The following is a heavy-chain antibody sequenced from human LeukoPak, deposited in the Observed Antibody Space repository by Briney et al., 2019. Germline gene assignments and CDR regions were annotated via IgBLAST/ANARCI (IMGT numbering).Heavy chain of an antibody. J-gene: IGHJ6*02. Sequence: SVTVSCKASGGTFSSYAISWVRQAPGQGLEWMGGIIPIFGTANYAQKFQGRVTITADESTSTAYMELSSLRSEDTAVYYCARRVRTVTTFYYYGMDVWGQGTTVTVSS. CDR3: ARRVRTVTTFYYYGMDV. CDR2: IIPIFGTA. V-gene: IGHV1-69*13. CDR1: GGTFSSYA. D-gene: IGHD4-17*01.